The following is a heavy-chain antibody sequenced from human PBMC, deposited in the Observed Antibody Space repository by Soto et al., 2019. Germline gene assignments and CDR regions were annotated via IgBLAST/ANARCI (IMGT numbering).Heavy chain of an antibody. J-gene: IGHJ4*02. V-gene: IGHV3-23*01. CDR3: AKPDIPGYGSYYFDY. CDR2: ISGSGGST. CDR1: GFTFSSYA. D-gene: IGHD3-10*01. Sequence: GGSLRLSCAASGFTFSSYAMSWVRQAPGKGLEWVSAISGSGGSTYYADSVKGRFTISRDNSKNTLYLQMNSLRAEDTAVYYCAKPDIPGYGSYYFDYWGQGTLVTVSS.